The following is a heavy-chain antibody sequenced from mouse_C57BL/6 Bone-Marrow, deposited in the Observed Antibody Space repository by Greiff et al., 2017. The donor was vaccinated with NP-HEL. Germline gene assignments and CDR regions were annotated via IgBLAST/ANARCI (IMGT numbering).Heavy chain of an antibody. CDR1: GFSLTSYG. J-gene: IGHJ1*03. D-gene: IGHD2-5*01. CDR3: AKNYDSNYWYFDV. V-gene: IGHV2-4*01. CDR2: IWSGGST. Sequence: VQLQQSGPGLVQPSQSLSITCTVSGFSLTSYGVHWVRQPPGKGLEWLGVIWSGGSTDYNAAFISRLSISKDNSKSQVFFKMNSLQANDTAIYYCAKNYDSNYWYFDVWGTGTTVTVSS.